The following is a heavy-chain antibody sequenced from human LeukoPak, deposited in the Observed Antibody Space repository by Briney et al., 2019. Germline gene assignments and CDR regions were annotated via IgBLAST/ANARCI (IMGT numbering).Heavy chain of an antibody. D-gene: IGHD5-24*01. CDR1: GFTFGSFW. Sequence: GGSLRLSCAASGFTFGSFWMSWVRQAPGRGLEWVANIKPDGSEKYYVDSVRGRFTISRDNPQNSLYLQVSSLRADDTAVYYCARDDGYRSYDYGGQGTLVTVSS. CDR3: ARDDGYRSYDY. V-gene: IGHV3-7*01. J-gene: IGHJ4*02. CDR2: IKPDGSEK.